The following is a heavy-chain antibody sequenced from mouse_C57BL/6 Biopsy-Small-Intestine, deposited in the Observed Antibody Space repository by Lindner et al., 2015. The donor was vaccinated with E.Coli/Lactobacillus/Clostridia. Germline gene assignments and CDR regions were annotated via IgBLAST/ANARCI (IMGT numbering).Heavy chain of an antibody. Sequence: VQLQESGAELVRPGASVKLSCTASGFNIKDYYMHWVKQRTEQGLEWIGRIDPEDGETKYAPKFQGKATMTADTSSNTAYLRFSSLTSEDTAVYYCAGLRRGRDYWGQGTTLTVSS. J-gene: IGHJ2*01. CDR2: IDPEDGET. V-gene: IGHV14-2*01. CDR3: AGLRRGRDY. CDR1: GFNIKDYY. D-gene: IGHD3-2*02.